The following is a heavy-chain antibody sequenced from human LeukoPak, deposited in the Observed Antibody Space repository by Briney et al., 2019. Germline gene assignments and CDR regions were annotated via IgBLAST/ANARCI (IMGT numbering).Heavy chain of an antibody. D-gene: IGHD3-3*01. CDR3: ARAVTIFGVVIIGLDY. CDR1: GYTFTGYY. V-gene: IGHV1-2*02. CDR2: INPNSGGT. J-gene: IGHJ4*02. Sequence: GASVKVSCKASGYTFTGYYMHWVRQAPGQGLEWMGWINPNSGGTNYAQKFQGRVTMTRDTSISTAYMELSRLRSDDTAVYYCARAVTIFGVVIIGLDYWGQGTLVTVSS.